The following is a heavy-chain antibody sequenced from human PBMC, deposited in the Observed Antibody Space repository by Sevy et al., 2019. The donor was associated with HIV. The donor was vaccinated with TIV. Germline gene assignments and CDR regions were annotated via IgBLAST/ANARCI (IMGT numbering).Heavy chain of an antibody. Sequence: GGSLRLSCAASGFSFSTYAMRWVRQAPGKGLEWVSGIHGSGASPYYADSVKGRCTISRDNSKNTMYLEINSLRAEDTAIYYCARSLSTNYFGGQNYYYYGMDVWGQGTTVTVSS. V-gene: IGHV3-23*01. CDR1: GFSFSTYA. CDR3: ARSLSTNYFGGQNYYYYGMDV. D-gene: IGHD3-10*01. J-gene: IGHJ6*02. CDR2: IHGSGASP.